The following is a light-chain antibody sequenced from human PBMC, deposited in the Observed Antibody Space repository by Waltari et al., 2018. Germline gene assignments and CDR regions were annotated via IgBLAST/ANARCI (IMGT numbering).Light chain of an antibody. V-gene: IGLV1-47*01. Sequence: QSVLSQPPSASGTPGQRVTISCSGSNYNIGTNFVYWYHQLPVTAPKLLIYRNNQRPAGDPDRGSGSKSGTSASLDISGLRSEDEADYYCASWDGSLGGVIFGGGTKLTVL. CDR3: ASWDGSLGGVI. CDR2: RNN. CDR1: NYNIGTNF. J-gene: IGLJ2*01.